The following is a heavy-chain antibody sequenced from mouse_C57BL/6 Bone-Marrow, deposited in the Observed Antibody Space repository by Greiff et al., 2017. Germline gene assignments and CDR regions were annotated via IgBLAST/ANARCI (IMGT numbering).Heavy chain of an antibody. CDR3: ARIDYYGTGGGFAY. V-gene: IGHV1-76*01. D-gene: IGHD1-1*01. CDR2: IYPGSCNT. Sequence: QVHVKQSGAELVRPGASVKLSCKASGYTFTDYYINWVTQRPGQGLEWIARIYPGSCNTYYNEKFTGKATLTAETSSSTAYMQLSSLTSEDSAVYFCARIDYYGTGGGFAYWGQGTLVTVSA. J-gene: IGHJ3*01. CDR1: GYTFTDYY.